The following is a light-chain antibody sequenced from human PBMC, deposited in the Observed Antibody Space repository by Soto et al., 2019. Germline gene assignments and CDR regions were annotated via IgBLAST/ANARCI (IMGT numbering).Light chain of an antibody. V-gene: IGKV1-39*01. CDR2: AAS. Sequence: DIQMTQSPSSLSASVGDRVTITCRASQTISRNLNWYQQKPGEAPKLLIYAASTLQSGVPSRFSVSGSGTDFTLAINSLQPEDFATYYCQHTYLTPLTFGPGTKVEI. CDR1: QTISRN. J-gene: IGKJ1*01. CDR3: QHTYLTPLT.